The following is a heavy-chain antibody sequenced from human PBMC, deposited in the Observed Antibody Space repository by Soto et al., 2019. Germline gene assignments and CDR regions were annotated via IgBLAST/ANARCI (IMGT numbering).Heavy chain of an antibody. CDR1: GFTFSTYA. J-gene: IGHJ6*02. V-gene: IGHV3-23*01. Sequence: EVQLLESGGGLVQPGGSLRLSCAASGFTFSTYAMSWARQAPGKGREWVAGIDDSGVSTYYADSVKGRLTISRDNSKNTLYLQMGSLRAEDTAVYYCVKGQSSSWSQTGGMDVWGQGTTVTVSS. CDR3: VKGQSSSWSQTGGMDV. D-gene: IGHD2-2*01. CDR2: IDDSGVST.